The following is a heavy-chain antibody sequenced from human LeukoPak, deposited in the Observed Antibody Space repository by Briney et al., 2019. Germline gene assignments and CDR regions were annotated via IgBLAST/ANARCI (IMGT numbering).Heavy chain of an antibody. D-gene: IGHD3-9*01. CDR1: GGSISSSRYS. CDR2: IYYSGST. J-gene: IGHJ4*02. Sequence: PSETLSLTCTVSGGSISSSRYSWGWIRQPPGKGLEWIGSIYYSGSTYYNPSLKSRVTISVDTSKNQFSLKLSSVTAADTAVYYCASVTYYDILTGYSSSSNFDYWGQGTLVTVSS. CDR3: ASVTYYDILTGYSSSSNFDY. V-gene: IGHV4-39*01.